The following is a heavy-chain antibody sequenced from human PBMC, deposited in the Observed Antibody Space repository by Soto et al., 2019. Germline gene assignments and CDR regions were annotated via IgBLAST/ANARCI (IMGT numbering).Heavy chain of an antibody. V-gene: IGHV3-64*02. J-gene: IGHJ4*02. CDR3: ARARCSSGQCYYFDY. CDR2: ISRSGDRT. Sequence: EVQLVESGEGLVQPGGSLRLSCAASGFTFSSYNIHWIRQAPGKGLEFVSAISRSGDRTYYADSVKGRFTMTRDNSKNSVSPAMGSLSSGDRAVYYCARARCSSGQCYYFDYWGRGAVVSVSP. CDR1: GFTFSSYN. D-gene: IGHD2-15*01.